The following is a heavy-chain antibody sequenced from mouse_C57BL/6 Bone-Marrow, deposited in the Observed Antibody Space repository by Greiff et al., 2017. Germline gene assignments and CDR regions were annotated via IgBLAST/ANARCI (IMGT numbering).Heavy chain of an antibody. D-gene: IGHD1-1*01. CDR1: GFTITDDY. CDR2: IDPETGDT. V-gene: IGHV14-4*01. CDR3: TTRIYYYGSSYGAMDY. Sequence: EVQLQQSGAELVRPGASVKLSCTASGFTITDDYMHWVKQRPEQGLEWIGWIDPETGDTEYASKFQGKATITADTSSNTAYLQLSSLTSEVTAVYYCTTRIYYYGSSYGAMDYWGRGTSVTVSA. J-gene: IGHJ4*01.